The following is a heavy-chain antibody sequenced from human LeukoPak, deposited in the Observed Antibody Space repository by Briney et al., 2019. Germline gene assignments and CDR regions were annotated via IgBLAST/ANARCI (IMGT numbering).Heavy chain of an antibody. CDR1: GFTFSNAW. Sequence: GGSLRLSCAASGFTFSNAWMSWVRRAPGKGLEWVGRIKSKTDGGTTDYAAPVKGRFTISRDDSKNTLYLQMNSLKTEDTAVYYCTTSGSGYYPIDYWGQGTLVTVSS. V-gene: IGHV3-15*01. J-gene: IGHJ4*02. CDR2: IKSKTDGGTT. CDR3: TTSGSGYYPIDY. D-gene: IGHD3-3*01.